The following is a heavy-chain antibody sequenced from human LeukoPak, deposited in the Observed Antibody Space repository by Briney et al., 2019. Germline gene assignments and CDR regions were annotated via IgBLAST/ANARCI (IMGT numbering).Heavy chain of an antibody. CDR3: AREITTSYYYDSSGYIDY. CDR1: GFTFSSYW. CDR2: ISSSSSYI. V-gene: IGHV3-21*01. D-gene: IGHD3-22*01. Sequence: GGSLRLSCAASGFTFSSYWMSWVRQAPGKGLEWVSSISSSSSYIYYADSVKGRFTISRDNAKNSLYLQMNSLRAEDTAVYYCAREITTSYYYDSSGYIDYWGQGTLVTVSS. J-gene: IGHJ4*02.